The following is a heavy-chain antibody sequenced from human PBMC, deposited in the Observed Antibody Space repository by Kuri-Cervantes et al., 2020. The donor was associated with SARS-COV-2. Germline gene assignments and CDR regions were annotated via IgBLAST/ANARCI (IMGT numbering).Heavy chain of an antibody. Sequence: ASVKVSCKASGYTFTSYGISWVRQAPGQGLEWKGWISAYNGNTNCAQKLQGRVTMTTDTSTSTAYMELSSLRSEDTAVYYCARGGSYYLDEYYFDYWGQGTLVTVSS. D-gene: IGHD1-26*01. CDR2: ISAYNGNT. CDR3: ARGGSYYLDEYYFDY. J-gene: IGHJ4*02. V-gene: IGHV1-18*01. CDR1: GYTFTSYG.